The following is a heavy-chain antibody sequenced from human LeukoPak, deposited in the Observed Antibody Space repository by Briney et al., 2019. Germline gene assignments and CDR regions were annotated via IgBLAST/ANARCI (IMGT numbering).Heavy chain of an antibody. Sequence: SQTLSLTCTVSGGSISSGGYYWSWIRQHPGKGLEWIGYIYYSGSTYYNPSLKSRVTISVDTSKNQFSLKLSSMTAADTAVYYCARDTGWSSDYWGQGTLVTVSS. V-gene: IGHV4-31*03. J-gene: IGHJ4*02. CDR2: IYYSGST. CDR3: ARDTGWSSDY. CDR1: GGSISSGGYY. D-gene: IGHD2-15*01.